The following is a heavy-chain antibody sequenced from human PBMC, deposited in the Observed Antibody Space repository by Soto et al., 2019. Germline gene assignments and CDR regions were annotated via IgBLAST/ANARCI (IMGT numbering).Heavy chain of an antibody. V-gene: IGHV1-8*01. CDR1: GYTFTSYD. CDR2: MNPNSGNT. CDR3: ASTNYDYIWGSYRYVPGYFQH. D-gene: IGHD3-16*02. Sequence: QVQLVQSGAEVKKPGASVKVSCKASGYTFTSYDINWVRQATGQGLECMGWMNPNSGNTGNAQKFQGTVTMPRHTTKSTAYMQLSSLSSEDTAVYYCASTNYDYIWGSYRYVPGYFQHWGQGTLVTVSS. J-gene: IGHJ1*01.